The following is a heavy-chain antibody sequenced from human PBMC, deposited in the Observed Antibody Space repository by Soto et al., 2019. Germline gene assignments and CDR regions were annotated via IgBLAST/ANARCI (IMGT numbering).Heavy chain of an antibody. V-gene: IGHV1-2*02. CDR1: GYPVTAYY. J-gene: IGHJ3*02. CDR3: ARGGGVGVAGSAAFDM. CDR2: NNPATGAA. Sequence: QLHLVQSGAVVKKPGASVTVSCSASGYPVTAYYMHWVRQAPGRGLEWMGGNNPATGAAKYTQTFQGRVTMTRDPSTGTVLMELSGPASGDTAVFYCARGGGVGVAGSAAFDMWGQGTLVTVSS. D-gene: IGHD3-3*01.